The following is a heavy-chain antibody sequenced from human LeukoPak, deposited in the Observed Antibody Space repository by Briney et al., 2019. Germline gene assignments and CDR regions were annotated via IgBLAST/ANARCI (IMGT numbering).Heavy chain of an antibody. Sequence: PGGSLRLSSAASGFTLSSYEMNWVRQAPGKGLEWVSYISSSGSTIYYADSVKGRFTISRDNAKNSLYLQMNSMRAEDTAVYYCAELGITMIGGVWGKGTTVTISS. CDR2: ISSSGSTI. CDR1: GFTLSSYE. CDR3: AELGITMIGGV. D-gene: IGHD3-10*02. J-gene: IGHJ6*04. V-gene: IGHV3-48*03.